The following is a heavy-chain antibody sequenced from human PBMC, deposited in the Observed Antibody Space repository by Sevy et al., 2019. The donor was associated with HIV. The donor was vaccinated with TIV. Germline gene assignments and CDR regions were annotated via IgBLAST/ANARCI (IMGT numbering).Heavy chain of an antibody. V-gene: IGHV3-48*02. CDR1: GFTFSSYS. J-gene: IGHJ3*02. Sequence: GGSLRLSCAASGFTFSSYSMNWVRQAPGKGLEWVSYISSSSSTIYYADSVKGRFTISRDNAKNSLYLKMNSLRDGDTAVYYCARDHFYDYVWGSYRPDAFDIWGQGTMVTVSS. CDR2: ISSSSSTI. CDR3: ARDHFYDYVWGSYRPDAFDI. D-gene: IGHD3-16*02.